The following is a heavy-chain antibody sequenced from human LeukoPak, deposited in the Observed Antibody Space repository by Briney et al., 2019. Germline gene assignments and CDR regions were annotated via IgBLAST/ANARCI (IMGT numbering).Heavy chain of an antibody. J-gene: IGHJ4*02. CDR3: AKVLWIAAAEPFDY. Sequence: GGSLRLSCAASAFTFSSYGMHWVRQAPGKGLEWVAVIWYDGSNKYYADSVKGRFTISRDNSKNTLYLQMNSLRAEDTAVYYCAKVLWIAAAEPFDYWGQGTLVTVSS. CDR1: AFTFSSYG. V-gene: IGHV3-33*06. CDR2: IWYDGSNK. D-gene: IGHD6-13*01.